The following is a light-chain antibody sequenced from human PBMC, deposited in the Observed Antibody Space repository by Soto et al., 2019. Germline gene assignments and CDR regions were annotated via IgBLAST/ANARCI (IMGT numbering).Light chain of an antibody. J-gene: IGLJ2*01. V-gene: IGLV2-14*01. Sequence: QAVVTQPASVSGSPGQSITISCTGTGGDVGGHKYVSWYQQHPDKAPKVLIFEVSNRPSGISNRFSGSKSGNTASLTISGLQAEDEADYYCSSYTSIITVVFGGGTKLTVL. CDR1: GGDVGGHKY. CDR2: EVS. CDR3: SSYTSIITVV.